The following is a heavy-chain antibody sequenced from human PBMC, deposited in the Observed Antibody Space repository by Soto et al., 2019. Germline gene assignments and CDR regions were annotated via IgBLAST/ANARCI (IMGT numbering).Heavy chain of an antibody. J-gene: IGHJ6*02. Sequence: QVQLQESGPGLVKPSGTRSLTCAVSGGSISSSNWWSWVRQPPGKGLEWIGEIYHSGSTNYNPSLKSRVTISVDKSKNQFSLKRSSVTSADTAVYYCARVSGSYYYGMDVWGQGTTVTVAS. V-gene: IGHV4-4*02. D-gene: IGHD1-26*01. CDR3: ARVSGSYYYGMDV. CDR2: IYHSGST. CDR1: GGSISSSNW.